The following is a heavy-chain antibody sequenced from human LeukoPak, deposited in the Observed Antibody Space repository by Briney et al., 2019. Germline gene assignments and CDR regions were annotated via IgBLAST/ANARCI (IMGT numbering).Heavy chain of an antibody. D-gene: IGHD6-19*01. J-gene: IGHJ6*02. V-gene: IGHV4-4*07. CDR2: IYTRGST. Sequence: SETLSLTCTVSGGSISSYYWSWIRRPAGKRLEWIGRIYTRGSTNYNPSLNSRVTMSVDTSKNQFSLKLTSVTAADTAVYYCARDRPAYSNGRAYGMDVWAKGPRSPSP. CDR3: ARDRPAYSNGRAYGMDV. CDR1: GGSISSYY.